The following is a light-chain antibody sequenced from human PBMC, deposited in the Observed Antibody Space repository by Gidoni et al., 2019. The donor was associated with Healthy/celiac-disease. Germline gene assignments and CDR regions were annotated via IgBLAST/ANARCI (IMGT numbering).Light chain of an antibody. CDR1: QSISSW. CDR2: QAY. V-gene: IGKV1-5*03. CDR3: QQYNSYPLT. J-gene: IGKJ4*01. Sequence: DFQMTQSPSTLSASVGDRVTITCRAIQSISSWLAWYQQKPGKAPKLLIDQAYSLESGVPSRCSGSGSGTEFTLTISSLQPDDFATYYCQQYNSYPLTFGGGTKVEIK.